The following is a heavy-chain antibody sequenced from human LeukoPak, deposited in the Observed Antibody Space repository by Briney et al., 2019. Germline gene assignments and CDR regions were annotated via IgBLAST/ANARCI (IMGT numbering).Heavy chain of an antibody. D-gene: IGHD1-26*01. Sequence: TGGSLRLSCAASGFTFSTYSMNWFRQAPGEGLEWVSSISSSGANKFYTDSVKGRFTIHRDNAKNSLYLQMNSLRAEDTAVYYCARGGSYGAYWGQGTLVTVSS. CDR3: ARGGSYGAY. J-gene: IGHJ4*02. CDR1: GFTFSTYS. CDR2: ISSSGANK. V-gene: IGHV3-21*01.